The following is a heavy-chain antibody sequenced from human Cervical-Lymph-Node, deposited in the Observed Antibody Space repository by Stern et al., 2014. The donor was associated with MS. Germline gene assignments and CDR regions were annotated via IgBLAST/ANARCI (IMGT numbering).Heavy chain of an antibody. CDR1: GYSFTSYW. J-gene: IGHJ3*02. CDR3: PSQGQVTISAAKSISTAYVQWSSLKAPDTAMYYCARSTTYGFDI. V-gene: IGHV5-51*01. Sequence: EVQLVESGAEVKKPGESLKISCKGSGYSFTSYWIGWVRQMPGKGLEWMGIIYPAESDTKYSPSFQGQVTMSAEKSRRTPSGTGIIYPADSNTKSTPPSQGQVTISAAKSISTAYVQWSSLKAPDTAMYYCARSTTYGFDICGQGTLVTVSS. CDR2: IYPAESDT. D-gene: IGHD3-10*01.